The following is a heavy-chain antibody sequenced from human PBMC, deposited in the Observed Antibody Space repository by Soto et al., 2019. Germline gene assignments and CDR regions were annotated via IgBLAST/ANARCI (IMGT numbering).Heavy chain of an antibody. Sequence: EVQLVESGGGLVQPGGSLRLSCAASGFTFSSHWMHWVRQAPGKGLVWLSRVNTDGSTTNYADSVKGRFTISRDNAKNTLYLQINSLRVEDTAVYYCARGSYHSFWFDYWGLGTLVTVSS. CDR2: VNTDGSTT. D-gene: IGHD5-18*01. V-gene: IGHV3-74*01. J-gene: IGHJ4*02. CDR1: GFTFSSHW. CDR3: ARGSYHSFWFDY.